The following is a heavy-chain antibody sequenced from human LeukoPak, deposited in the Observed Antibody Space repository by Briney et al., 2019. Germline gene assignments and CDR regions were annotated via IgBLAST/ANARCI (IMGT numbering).Heavy chain of an antibody. D-gene: IGHD3-22*01. CDR3: AKGFPTYYYDSSGYLPRY. CDR1: GFTFSSYA. Sequence: PGGSLRLSCAASGFTFSSYAMSWVRQAPGKGLEWVSAISGSGGSTYYADSVKGRFTISRDNSKNTLYLQMNSLRAEDTAVYYCAKGFPTYYYDSSGYLPRYWGQGTLVTVSS. V-gene: IGHV3-23*01. CDR2: ISGSGGST. J-gene: IGHJ4*02.